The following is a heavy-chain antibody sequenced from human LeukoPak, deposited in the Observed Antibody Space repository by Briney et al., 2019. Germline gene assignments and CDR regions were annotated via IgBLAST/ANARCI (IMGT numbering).Heavy chain of an antibody. CDR1: EFTFNTYS. D-gene: IGHD6-13*01. CDR3: AKAASSSWPSYYYGMDV. V-gene: IGHV3-48*01. J-gene: IGHJ6*02. Sequence: GGSLRLSCAASEFTFNTYSMNWVRQAPGKGLEWVSYISSDGNTRYYADSVKGRFTISKDNSKNTVYLQMSSLRVDDTAVYYCAKAASSSWPSYYYGMDVWGQGTTVTVSS. CDR2: ISSDGNTR.